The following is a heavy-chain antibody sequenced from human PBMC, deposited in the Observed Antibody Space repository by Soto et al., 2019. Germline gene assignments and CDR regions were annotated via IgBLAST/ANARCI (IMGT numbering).Heavy chain of an antibody. CDR2: IYYSGST. Sequence: PSETLSLTCTVSCGSISSGDYYWSWIRQPPGKGLEWIGYIYYSGSTYYNPSLKSRVTISVDTSKNQFSLKLSSVTAADTAVYCCAREFGFTFGGVIAPRGQGTLVTVSS. J-gene: IGHJ5*02. CDR1: CGSISSGDYY. CDR3: AREFGFTFGGVIAP. V-gene: IGHV4-30-4*01. D-gene: IGHD3-16*01.